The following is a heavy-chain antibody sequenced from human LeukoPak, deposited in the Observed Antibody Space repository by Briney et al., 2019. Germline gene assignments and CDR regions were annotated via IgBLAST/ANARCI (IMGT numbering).Heavy chain of an antibody. D-gene: IGHD1-1*01. CDR3: ARGPTISETGCFDF. CDR2: INHRGDT. V-gene: IGHV4-34*01. J-gene: IGHJ4*03. CDR1: GGSFSTYY. Sequence: PSETLSLTCAVYGGSFSTYYWSWIRQSPGKGLEWIAEINHRGDTNYNPSVKSRVTISVDTSKNQFSLKVRSLTAADTAVYYCARGPTISETGCFDFWGQGTLVTVSS.